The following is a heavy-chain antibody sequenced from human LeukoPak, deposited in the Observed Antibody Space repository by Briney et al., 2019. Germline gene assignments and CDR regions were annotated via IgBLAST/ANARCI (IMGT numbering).Heavy chain of an antibody. J-gene: IGHJ4*02. V-gene: IGHV3-23*01. CDR3: AKEQGWFGECSTC. CDR2: ICGNGGST. Sequence: GGSLRLSCAASGFTFCSYAMSWVRQAPGKGLEWVSPICGNGGSTYYAESVKGRFTISRDNSKNTLYLQMDSLRADDTALYYCAKEQGWFGECSTCWGQGTLVTVSS. D-gene: IGHD3-10*01. CDR1: GFTFCSYA.